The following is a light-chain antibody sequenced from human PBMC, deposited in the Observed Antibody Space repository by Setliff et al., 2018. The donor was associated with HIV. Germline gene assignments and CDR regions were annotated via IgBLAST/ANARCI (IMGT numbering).Light chain of an antibody. CDR1: SSDVGGYNY. CDR2: EVS. V-gene: IGLV2-14*01. J-gene: IGLJ1*01. Sequence: SALTQPASVSGSPGQSITISCTGASSDVGGYNYVSWYQQYPGKAPKLMIYEVSNRPSGVSNRFSGSKSGNTASLIISGLQGDDEAIYYCSSYTRTSTLFVLGGGTKVTVL. CDR3: SSYTRTSTLFV.